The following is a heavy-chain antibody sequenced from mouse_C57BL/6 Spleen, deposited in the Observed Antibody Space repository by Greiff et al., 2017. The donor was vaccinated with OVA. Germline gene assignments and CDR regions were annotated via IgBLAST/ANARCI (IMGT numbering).Heavy chain of an antibody. CDR3: TAITSVVAN. V-gene: IGHV1-5*01. Sequence: EVQLQQSGPVLARPGASVKMSCKTSGYTFTSYWMHWVKQRPGQGLEWIGSIYPGNSGTSYNQKFKGKATLTAVTSASTAYMELSSLTNEDSAVYYCTAITSVVANWGQGTLVTVSA. CDR2: IYPGNSGT. D-gene: IGHD1-1*01. J-gene: IGHJ3*01. CDR1: GYTFTSYW.